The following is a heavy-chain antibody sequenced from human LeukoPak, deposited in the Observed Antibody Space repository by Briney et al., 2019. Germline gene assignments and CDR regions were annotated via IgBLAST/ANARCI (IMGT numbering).Heavy chain of an antibody. CDR3: TKYSSSSGDDY. Sequence: GGSLRLSCAASGFTFSGSAMHWVRQASGKGLEWVGRIRSKANSYATAYAASVKGRYTISRDDSKNTAYLQMNSLKTEDTAVYYCTKYSSSSGDDYWGQGTLVTVSS. V-gene: IGHV3-73*01. J-gene: IGHJ4*02. D-gene: IGHD6-6*01. CDR1: GFTFSGSA. CDR2: IRSKANSYAT.